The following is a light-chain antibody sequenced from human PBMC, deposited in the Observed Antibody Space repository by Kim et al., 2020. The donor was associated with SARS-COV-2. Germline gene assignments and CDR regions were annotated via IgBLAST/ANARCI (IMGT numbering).Light chain of an antibody. CDR3: QVWDVVADWV. V-gene: IGLV3-21*02. CDR1: NIGEKT. Sequence: SYELTQPPSVSVPPGETAVLTCGGLNIGEKTVHWYQQKSGQAPVLVVSYGSDRPSGIPERFSGSTSGNTATLTISRVEAGDEADYFCQVWDVVADWVFGG. CDR2: YGS. J-gene: IGLJ3*02.